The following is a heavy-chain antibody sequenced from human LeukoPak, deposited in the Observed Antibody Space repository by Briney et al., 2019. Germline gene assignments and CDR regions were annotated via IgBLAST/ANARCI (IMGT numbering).Heavy chain of an antibody. V-gene: IGHV1-69*04. Sequence: ASVKVSCKASGGTFSSYAISWVRQAPGQGLEWMGRIIPILGIANYAQKFQGRVTITADKSTSTAYMELSSLRSEDTAVYYCARDRDYDSSGPYWGQGTLVTVSS. CDR3: ARDRDYDSSGPY. CDR1: GGTFSSYA. J-gene: IGHJ4*02. D-gene: IGHD3-22*01. CDR2: IIPILGIA.